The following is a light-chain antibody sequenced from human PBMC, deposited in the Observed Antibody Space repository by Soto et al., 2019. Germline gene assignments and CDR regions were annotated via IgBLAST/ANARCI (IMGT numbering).Light chain of an antibody. V-gene: IGKV3-15*01. CDR3: QQYKKWPYT. CDR1: QSVGNN. CDR2: GAS. J-gene: IGKJ2*01. Sequence: EMVMTQSPATLSVSPGERATLSCRASQSVGNNLAWYLQKPGQAPRLLIYGASTRATGTPARFSGSGSGAEFSLTISSLQSEDFAAYYCQQYKKWPYTFGQGTKLEIK.